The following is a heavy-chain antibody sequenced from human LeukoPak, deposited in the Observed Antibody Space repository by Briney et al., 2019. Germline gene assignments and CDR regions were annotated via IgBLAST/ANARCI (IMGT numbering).Heavy chain of an antibody. CDR1: GGSISSSSYY. CDR2: VYYSGST. Sequence: SETLSLTCTVSGGSISSSSYYWGWIRQPPGKGLEWIGSVYYSGSTYYNPSLKSRVTISIDTSKNQFSLKVSSVTATDTAVYYCARLLVAEGFDFWGQGTLVTVSS. D-gene: IGHD2-15*01. V-gene: IGHV4-39*01. CDR3: ARLLVAEGFDF. J-gene: IGHJ4*02.